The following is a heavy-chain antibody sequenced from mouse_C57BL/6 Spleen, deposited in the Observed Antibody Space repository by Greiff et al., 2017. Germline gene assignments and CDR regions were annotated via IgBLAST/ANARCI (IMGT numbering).Heavy chain of an antibody. CDR1: GFNIKDDY. V-gene: IGHV14-4*01. J-gene: IGHJ3*01. D-gene: IGHD2-4*01. CDR3: TTKGDYPFAY. CDR2: IDPENGDT. Sequence: VQLQQSGAELVRPGASVKLSCTASGFNIKDDYMHWVKQRPEQGLEWIGWIDPENGDTEYASKFQGKATITADTSSNTAYLQLSSLTSEDTAVYYCTTKGDYPFAYWGQGTLVTVSA.